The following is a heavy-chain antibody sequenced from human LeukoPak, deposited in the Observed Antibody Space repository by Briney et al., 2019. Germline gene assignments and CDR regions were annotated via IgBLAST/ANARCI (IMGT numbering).Heavy chain of an antibody. J-gene: IGHJ4*02. CDR3: ARDQEGH. V-gene: IGHV4-34*01. CDR1: GGSFSGYY. Sequence: KTSETLSLTCAVYGGSFSGYYWSWIRQPPGKGLEWIGEINHSGSTYYNPSLKSRVTISVDTSKNQFSLKLSSVTAADTAVYYCARDQEGHWGQGTLVTVSS. CDR2: INHSGST.